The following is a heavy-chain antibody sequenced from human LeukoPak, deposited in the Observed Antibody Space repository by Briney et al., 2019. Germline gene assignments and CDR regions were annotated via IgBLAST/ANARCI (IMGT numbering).Heavy chain of an antibody. CDR2: IYTGDSDT. D-gene: IGHD2-15*01. CDR1: GYSFSNDW. Sequence: GEFLKISCKGSGYSFSNDWIGWVRQMPGKGLEWMGIIYTGDSDTRYSPSFQGQVTISADKSISTAYLQWSSLGASDTAMYYCARRGCNGGSCYAYWGQGTLVTVSS. CDR3: ARRGCNGGSCYAY. J-gene: IGHJ4*02. V-gene: IGHV5-51*01.